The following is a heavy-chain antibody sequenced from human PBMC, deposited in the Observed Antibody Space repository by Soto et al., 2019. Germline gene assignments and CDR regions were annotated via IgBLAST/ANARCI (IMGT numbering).Heavy chain of an antibody. V-gene: IGHV3-21*01. CDR3: ARDRHETTALAPYNWFES. D-gene: IGHD1-1*01. J-gene: IGHJ5*01. CDR1: GFTFSSYS. Sequence: EVQLVESGGGLVKPGGSLRLSCAASGFTFSSYSMNWVRQAPGKGLDWVSSISSSSSYVYYADSVKGRFTISRDNAKNSLHLQMNSLTADDTAVYYCARDRHETTALAPYNWFESWGQGTLVTVSS. CDR2: ISSSSSYV.